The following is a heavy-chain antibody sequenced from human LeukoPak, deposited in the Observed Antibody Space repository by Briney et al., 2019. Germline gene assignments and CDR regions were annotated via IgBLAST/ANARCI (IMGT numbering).Heavy chain of an antibody. D-gene: IGHD4-17*01. J-gene: IGHJ5*02. CDR1: GFTFSNAW. CDR3: AKVTTVTTSNWFDP. V-gene: IGHV3-15*01. Sequence: KSGGSLRLSCAASGFTFSNAWMSWVRQAPGEGLGWVGRIKGKTDGGTTDYAAPVKGRFTISRDDSKNTLYLQMNSLRAEDTAVYYCAKVTTVTTSNWFDPWGQGTLVTVSS. CDR2: IKGKTDGGTT.